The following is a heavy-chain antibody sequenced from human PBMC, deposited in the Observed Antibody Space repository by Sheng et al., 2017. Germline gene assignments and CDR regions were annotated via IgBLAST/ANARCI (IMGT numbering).Heavy chain of an antibody. D-gene: IGHD3-16*02. CDR2: INHSGST. Sequence: QVQLQQWGAGLLKPSETLSLTCAVYGGSFSGYYWSWIRQPPGKGLEWIGEINHSGSTNYNPSLKSRVTISVDTSKNQFSLKLSSVTAADTAVYYCARGSRPVIPPPHPLGVKIGCWFDPWGQGTLVTVSS. CDR3: ARGSRPVIPPPHPLGVKIGCWFDP. J-gene: IGHJ5*02. V-gene: IGHV4-34*01. CDR1: GGSFSGYY.